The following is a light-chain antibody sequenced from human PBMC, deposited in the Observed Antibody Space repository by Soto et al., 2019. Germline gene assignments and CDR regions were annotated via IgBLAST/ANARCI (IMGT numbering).Light chain of an antibody. J-gene: IGKJ2*01. Sequence: DIQMTQSPSSLSASVGDRVTVTCRTSHIVDTSLNWYQQKPGKAPKLLIYAASSVQSGVPARLSGSGAATFCTRTIHNLQPDDVATDFCQQTHSIPPTFGPGTKVDIK. CDR2: AAS. CDR1: HIVDTS. V-gene: IGKV1-39*01. CDR3: QQTHSIPPT.